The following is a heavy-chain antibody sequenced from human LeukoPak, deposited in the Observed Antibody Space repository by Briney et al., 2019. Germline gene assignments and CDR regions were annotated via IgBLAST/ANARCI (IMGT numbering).Heavy chain of an antibody. J-gene: IGHJ4*02. D-gene: IGHD2-15*01. CDR1: GGSISSSSYY. CDR2: IYYSGST. CDR3: AGVGYCSGGSCSLDY. Sequence: SETLSLTCTVSGGSISSSSYYWGWIRQPPGTGLEWIGSIYYSGSTYYNPSLKSRVTISVDTSKNQFSLKLSSVTAADTAVYYCAGVGYCSGGSCSLDYWGQGTLVTVSS. V-gene: IGHV4-39*01.